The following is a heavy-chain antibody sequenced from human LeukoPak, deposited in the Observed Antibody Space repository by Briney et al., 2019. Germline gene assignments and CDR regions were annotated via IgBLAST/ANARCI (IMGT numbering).Heavy chain of an antibody. CDR2: ISSSGSAI. CDR1: GFTFSDYY. J-gene: IGHJ5*02. D-gene: IGHD3-9*01. CDR3: ARGRPLRYDILTGWSNNWFDP. Sequence: GGSLRLSCAASGFTFSDYYMSWIRQAPGKGLEWVSYISSSGSAIYYADSVKGRFTISRDNAKNSLYLQMNSLRAEDTAVYYCARGRPLRYDILTGWSNNWFDPWGQGTLVTVSS. V-gene: IGHV3-11*01.